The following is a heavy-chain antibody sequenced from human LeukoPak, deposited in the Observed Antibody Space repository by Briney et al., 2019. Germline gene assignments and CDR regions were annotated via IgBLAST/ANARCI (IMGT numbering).Heavy chain of an antibody. J-gene: IGHJ6*02. CDR3: ASDTVTRGMDV. Sequence: SETLSLTCTVSGGSISSYYWSWIRQPPGKGLEWIGYIYYSGSTNYNPSLKSRVAISVDTSKNQFSLKLSSVTAADTAVYYCASDTVTRGMDVWGQGTTVTVSS. CDR1: GGSISSYY. D-gene: IGHD4-11*01. V-gene: IGHV4-59*08. CDR2: IYYSGST.